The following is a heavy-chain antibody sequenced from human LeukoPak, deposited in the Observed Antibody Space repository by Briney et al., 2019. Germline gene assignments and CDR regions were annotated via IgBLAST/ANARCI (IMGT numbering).Heavy chain of an antibody. J-gene: IGHJ4*02. D-gene: IGHD3-9*01. CDR2: ISGSGCST. CDR1: GFTFSSYA. CDR3: AKVQRRYFDWLLRKGGYFDY. V-gene: IGHV3-23*01. Sequence: GGSLRLSCAASGFTFSSYAMIWVRQAPGKGLEWVSAISGSGCSTYYADSVKGRFTISRDNSKNTLYLQMNSLRDEAKAVYYCAKVQRRYFDWLLRKGGYFDYWGQGTLVTVSS.